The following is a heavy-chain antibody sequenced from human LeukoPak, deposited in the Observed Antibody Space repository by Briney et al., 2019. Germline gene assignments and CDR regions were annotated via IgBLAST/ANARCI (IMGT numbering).Heavy chain of an antibody. Sequence: SETLSLTCTVSGGSISSYYWSWIRQPPGKGLEWIGYIYYSGSTNYNPSLKSRVTISVDTSKNQFSLKLSSVTAADTAVYYCARDKVPGDYWGQGTLVTVSS. D-gene: IGHD1-1*01. V-gene: IGHV4-59*01. CDR3: ARDKVPGDY. CDR1: GGSISSYY. CDR2: IYYSGST. J-gene: IGHJ4*02.